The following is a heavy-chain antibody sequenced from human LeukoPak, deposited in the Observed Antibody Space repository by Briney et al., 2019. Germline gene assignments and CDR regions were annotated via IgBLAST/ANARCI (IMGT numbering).Heavy chain of an antibody. Sequence: GGSLRLSCVASGFTFSSSSMNWVRQAPGKGPEWVSYISISTSTIYYADSVKGRFTISRDNAKNSLYLQMNSLRAEDTAVYYCARDVNYYDSSGYAPGGGQGTLVTVSS. CDR2: ISISTSTI. CDR1: GFTFSSSS. CDR3: ARDVNYYDSSGYAPG. V-gene: IGHV3-48*04. J-gene: IGHJ4*02. D-gene: IGHD3-22*01.